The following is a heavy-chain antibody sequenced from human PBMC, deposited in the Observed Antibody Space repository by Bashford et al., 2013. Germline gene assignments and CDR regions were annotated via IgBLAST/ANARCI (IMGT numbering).Heavy chain of an antibody. CDR2: INHFGST. Sequence: ETLSLTCAVYGGSFSDYYWSWIRQTPGKGLEWIGEINHFGSTDYNPSLRGRVTISLDTSKNQFSLRLTSVAAADTAVYYCARVVVNTFYNYYMDVWGTGTTVTVSS. J-gene: IGHJ6*03. V-gene: IGHV4-34*01. D-gene: IGHD2-21*01. CDR1: GGSFSDYY. CDR3: ARVVVNTFYNYYMDV.